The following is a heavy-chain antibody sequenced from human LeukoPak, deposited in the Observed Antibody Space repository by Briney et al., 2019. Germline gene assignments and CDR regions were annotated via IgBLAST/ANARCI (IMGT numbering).Heavy chain of an antibody. CDR3: ARDPYYDILTGYYTDAFDI. V-gene: IGHV3-33*01. Sequence: GRSLRLSCAASGFTFSDYGMHWVRQAPGKGLEWVTVIWYDGSNQYYADSVKGRFTISRDNSKNTLYLQMNSLRAEDTAVYYCARDPYYDILTGYYTDAFDIWGQGTMVTVSS. CDR2: IWYDGSNQ. J-gene: IGHJ3*02. D-gene: IGHD3-9*01. CDR1: GFTFSDYG.